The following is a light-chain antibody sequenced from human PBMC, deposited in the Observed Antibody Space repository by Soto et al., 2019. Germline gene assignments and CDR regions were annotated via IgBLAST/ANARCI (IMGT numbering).Light chain of an antibody. CDR3: QQRSNWPIT. Sequence: EIVLTQSPASLSLSPGERATLSCMASQSVNSYLVWYQQKPGQAPRLLIFGASSRATGIPARFSGSGSGTDFTLTINSLEPEDFAVYYCQQRSNWPITFGQGTRLEIK. V-gene: IGKV3-11*01. CDR2: GAS. CDR1: QSVNSY. J-gene: IGKJ5*01.